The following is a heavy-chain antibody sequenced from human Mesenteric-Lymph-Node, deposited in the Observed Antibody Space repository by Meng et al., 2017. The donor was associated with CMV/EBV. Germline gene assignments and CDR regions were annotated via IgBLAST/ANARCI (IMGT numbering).Heavy chain of an antibody. CDR1: GYTFTTYR. CDR3: ARGVNDFWSGYQKVYGMDV. CDR2: ISAYNGNT. J-gene: IGHJ6*02. Sequence: ASVKVSCKASGYTFTTYRITWVRQTPGQGLEWMGWISAYNGNTNYAQKLQGRVTMTTDTSTSTAYMELRSLRSDDTAVYYCARGVNDFWSGYQKVYGMDVWGQGTTVTVSS. D-gene: IGHD3-3*01. V-gene: IGHV1-18*01.